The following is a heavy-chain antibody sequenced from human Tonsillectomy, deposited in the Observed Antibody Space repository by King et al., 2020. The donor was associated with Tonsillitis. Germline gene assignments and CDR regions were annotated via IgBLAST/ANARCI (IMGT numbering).Heavy chain of an antibody. Sequence: VQLVESGGGVVQPGRSLRLSCAASGFTFSNYAMHWVRQAPGKGLEWVAVISYDGSNKYYADSVKGRFTISRDTSKNTLYLQMNSLRAEDTAVYYCAGSSLAPGDAFDIWGQGTMVTVSS. CDR1: GFTFSNYA. J-gene: IGHJ3*02. CDR2: ISYDGSNK. CDR3: AGSSLAPGDAFDI. V-gene: IGHV3-30*04. D-gene: IGHD3-10*01.